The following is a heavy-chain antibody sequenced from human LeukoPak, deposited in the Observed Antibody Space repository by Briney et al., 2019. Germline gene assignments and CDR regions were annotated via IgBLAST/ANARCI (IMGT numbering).Heavy chain of an antibody. J-gene: IGHJ4*02. V-gene: IGHV3-30*02. D-gene: IGHD5-12*01. CDR1: GFTFSSYG. CDR3: ARGLDSGYDLWDY. CDR2: IRYDGSNK. Sequence: QTGGSLRLSCVASGFTFSSYGMHWVRQAPGKGLEWVAFIRYDGSNKYYADSVKGRFTISRDNSKNTLYLQMNSLRAEDTAVYYCARGLDSGYDLWDYWGQGTLVTVSS.